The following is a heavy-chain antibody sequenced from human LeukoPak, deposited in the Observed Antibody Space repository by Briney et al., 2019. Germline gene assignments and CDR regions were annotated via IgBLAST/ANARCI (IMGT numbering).Heavy chain of an antibody. CDR2: IYYSGST. V-gene: IGHV4-31*03. Sequence: TSQTLSLTCTVSGGSISSGGYSWSWIRQHPGKGLEWIGYIYYSGSTYYNPSLKSRVTISVDTSKNQFSLKLSSVTAADTAVYYCAREPDYDILTGYQAADAFDIWGQGTMVTVSS. CDR1: GGSISSGGYS. CDR3: AREPDYDILTGYQAADAFDI. D-gene: IGHD3-9*01. J-gene: IGHJ3*02.